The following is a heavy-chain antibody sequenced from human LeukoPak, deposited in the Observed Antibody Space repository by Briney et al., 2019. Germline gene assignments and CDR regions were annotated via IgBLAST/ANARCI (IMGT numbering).Heavy chain of an antibody. D-gene: IGHD3-3*01. Sequence: GASVKVSCKASGYTFTSYYMHWVRQAPGQGLEWMGIINPSGGSTSYAQKFQGRVTITRDTSTSTVYMELSSLRSEDTAVYYCARDRKTYYDFWSGQTTYYYYGMDVWGQGTTVTVSS. CDR2: INPSGGST. J-gene: IGHJ6*02. V-gene: IGHV1-46*01. CDR3: ARDRKTYYDFWSGQTTYYYYGMDV. CDR1: GYTFTSYY.